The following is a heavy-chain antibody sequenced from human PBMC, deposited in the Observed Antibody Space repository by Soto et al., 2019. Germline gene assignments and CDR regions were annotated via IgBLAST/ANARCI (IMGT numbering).Heavy chain of an antibody. CDR3: TRHEGGAAADRPLDY. D-gene: IGHD6-13*01. CDR1: GGSVRSSTYY. J-gene: IGHJ4*02. V-gene: IGHV4-39*01. CDR2: IYYSGRT. Sequence: PSETLSLTCTVSGGSVRSSTYYWGWIRQAPGKGLERIASIYYSGRTHNNPALKSRVTMSVDTYTNQFSLKMNAVTAADTAVYYCTRHEGGAAADRPLDYWGQGTLVTVSS.